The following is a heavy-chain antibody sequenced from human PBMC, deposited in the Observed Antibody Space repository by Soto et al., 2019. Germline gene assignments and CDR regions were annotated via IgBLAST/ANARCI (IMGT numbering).Heavy chain of an antibody. Sequence: ASVKVSCKASGYTFTSYGISWVRQAPGQGLEWMGWISAYNGNTNYAQKLQGRVTMTTDTSTSTAYMELRSLRSDDTAVYYCARDADFWSGFGPYGMDVWGQGTTVTV. J-gene: IGHJ6*02. V-gene: IGHV1-18*01. CDR1: GYTFTSYG. CDR2: ISAYNGNT. CDR3: ARDADFWSGFGPYGMDV. D-gene: IGHD3-3*01.